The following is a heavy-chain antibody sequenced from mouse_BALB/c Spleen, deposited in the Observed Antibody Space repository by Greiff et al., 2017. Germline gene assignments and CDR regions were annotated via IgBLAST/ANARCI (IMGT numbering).Heavy chain of an antibody. D-gene: IGHD1-1*02. J-gene: IGHJ2*01. CDR2: ISYSGST. V-gene: IGHV3-2*02. Sequence: EVKLMESGPGLVKPSQSLSLTCTVTGYSITSDYAWNWIRQFPGNKLEWMGYISYSGSTSYNPSLKSRISITRDTSKNQFFLQLNSVTTEDTATYYCARLLWSYFDYWGQGTTLTVSS. CDR1: GYSITSDYA. CDR3: ARLLWSYFDY.